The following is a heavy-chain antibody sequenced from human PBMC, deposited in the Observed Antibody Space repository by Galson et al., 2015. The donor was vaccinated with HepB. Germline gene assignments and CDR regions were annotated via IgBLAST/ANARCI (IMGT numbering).Heavy chain of an antibody. CDR1: GFTFSSYR. D-gene: IGHD3-10*01. CDR2: IKQDGSEK. V-gene: IGHV3-7*03. J-gene: IGHJ4*02. Sequence: SLRLSCAASGFTFSSYRMSWVRQAPGKGLEWVANIKQDGSEKYYVDSVKGRFTISRDNAKNSLYLQMNSLRAEDTAVYYCARDLGGFGEDFDYWGQGTLVTVSS. CDR3: ARDLGGFGEDFDY.